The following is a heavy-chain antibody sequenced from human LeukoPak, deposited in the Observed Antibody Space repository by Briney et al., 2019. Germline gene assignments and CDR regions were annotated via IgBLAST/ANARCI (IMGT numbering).Heavy chain of an antibody. J-gene: IGHJ6*03. Sequence: SQSLSLTCTFSVGSISSSSSYGGWSRQPPGKGLGWVGSIYYSGSTFYNPSLKSRVTISVDTSKNQFSLKLSSVTATDTAVYYCAKAQTRVVWGKGTTVTVSS. D-gene: IGHD3-10*01. CDR2: IYYSGST. V-gene: IGHV4-39*01. CDR1: VGSISSSSSY. CDR3: AKAQTRVV.